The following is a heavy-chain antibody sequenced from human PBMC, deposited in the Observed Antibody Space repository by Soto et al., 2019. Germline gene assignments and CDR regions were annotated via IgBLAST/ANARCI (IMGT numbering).Heavy chain of an antibody. D-gene: IGHD5-12*01. CDR1: GGTFSSYT. CDR2: IIPILGIA. V-gene: IGHV1-69*08. Sequence: QVQLVQSGAEVKKPGSSVKVSCKASGGTFSSYTISWVRQAPGQGLEWMGRIIPILGIANYAQKFQGRVTITADKSTSTAYMELSSRRTEDTAVYYCARELPRHPPNSGYDPDYGGQRTLVTFSS. CDR3: ARELPRHPPNSGYDPDY. J-gene: IGHJ4*02.